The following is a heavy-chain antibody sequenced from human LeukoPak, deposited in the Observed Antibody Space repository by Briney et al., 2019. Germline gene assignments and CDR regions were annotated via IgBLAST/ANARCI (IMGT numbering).Heavy chain of an antibody. CDR2: ISYDGRDM. CDR3: ANYSGSSRWFDY. V-gene: IGHV3-30*04. D-gene: IGHD6-13*01. Sequence: PGRSLRLSCTASGFTFNNYAMHWVRQAPGKGLEWVTVISYDGRDMHYADSVKGRFTISRDNSKNSLYLQMNSLRAEDTAVYYCANYSGSSRWFDYWGQGTPVTVSS. J-gene: IGHJ4*02. CDR1: GFTFNNYA.